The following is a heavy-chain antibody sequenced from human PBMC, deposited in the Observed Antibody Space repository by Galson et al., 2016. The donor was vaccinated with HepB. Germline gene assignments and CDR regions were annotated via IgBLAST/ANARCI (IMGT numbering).Heavy chain of an antibody. CDR2: IKQDGSEK. J-gene: IGHJ3*02. CDR3: MGDAFDI. Sequence: SLRLSCAASGFTFSGYWMTWVRQAPGKGLEYVANIKQDGSEKYYVDSVKGRFIISRDNAKNSLYLQMNSLRAEDTAVSAPMGDAFDIWGQGTRVTVSS. V-gene: IGHV3-7*01. D-gene: IGHD2-2*01. CDR1: GFTFSGYW.